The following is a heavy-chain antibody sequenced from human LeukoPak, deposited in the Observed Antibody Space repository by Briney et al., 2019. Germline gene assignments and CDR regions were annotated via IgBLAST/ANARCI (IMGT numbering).Heavy chain of an antibody. D-gene: IGHD3-10*01. Sequence: GGSLRLSCAASGFTSSNYAMSWVRQALGKGLEWVSGISGIGSKTYYADSVKGRFTSSRDNSKNTLYLQMNSLRAEDTAVYYCAREGLLWFGELFKRGPFDPWGQGTLVTVSS. J-gene: IGHJ5*02. V-gene: IGHV3-23*01. CDR2: ISGIGSKT. CDR3: AREGLLWFGELFKRGPFDP. CDR1: GFTSSNYA.